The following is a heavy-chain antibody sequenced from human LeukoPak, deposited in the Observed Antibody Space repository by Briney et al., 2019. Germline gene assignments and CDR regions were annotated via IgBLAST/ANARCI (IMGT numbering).Heavy chain of an antibody. V-gene: IGHV3-23*01. CDR1: GFAFSNYA. Sequence: AGGSLRLSCAASGFAFSNYAMTWVRQAPGKGLEWVSSVTGSHDSTYYVDSVKGRFIISRDNSKNTLYLQMNSLRAEDTAIYHCAKYIGSYHDAFDIWGQGTMVTVSS. CDR3: AKYIGSYHDAFDI. D-gene: IGHD1-26*01. CDR2: VTGSHDST. J-gene: IGHJ3*02.